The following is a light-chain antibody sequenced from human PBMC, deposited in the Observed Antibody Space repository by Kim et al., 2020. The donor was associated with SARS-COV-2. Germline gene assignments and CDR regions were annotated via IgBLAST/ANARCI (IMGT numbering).Light chain of an antibody. CDR1: SSVGGCYYY. CDR2: DGS. CDR3: CYNASSYTYV. V-gene: IGLV2-11*03. J-gene: IGLJ1*01. Sequence: GSTATIYTTRTSSVGGCYYYGWCYQQHPDKPNNLMFYDGSQRSAGVPGRFSGKKSSNAALLTFYVLQADDEDYYCCCYNASSYTYVFGAGTKLTVL.